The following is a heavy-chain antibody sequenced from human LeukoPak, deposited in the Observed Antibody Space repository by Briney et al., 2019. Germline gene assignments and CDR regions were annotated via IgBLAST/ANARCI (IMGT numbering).Heavy chain of an antibody. J-gene: IGHJ3*02. Sequence: LETLSLTCTVSGGSISSSSYYWGWIRQPPGKGLEWIGSIYYSGSTYYNPSLKSRVTISVDTSKNQFSLKLSSVTAADTAVYYCARDDPFSSGWSIDAFDIWGQGTMVTVSS. CDR3: ARDDPFSSGWSIDAFDI. D-gene: IGHD6-19*01. V-gene: IGHV4-39*07. CDR2: IYYSGST. CDR1: GGSISSSSYY.